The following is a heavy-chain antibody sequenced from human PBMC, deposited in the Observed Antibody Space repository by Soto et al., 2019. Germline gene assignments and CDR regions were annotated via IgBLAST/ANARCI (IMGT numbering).Heavy chain of an antibody. CDR3: ARDGYDSSGDSEYFQY. J-gene: IGHJ1*01. CDR2: ISSSGSSI. CDR1: GFTFSTYE. D-gene: IGHD3-22*01. V-gene: IGHV3-48*03. Sequence: SLRLSCAASGFTFSTYEMNWVRQAPGKGLEWISYISSSGSSIYYADSVKGRFTISRDNAWNSLHLQMNSLRVEDTAVYYCARDGYDSSGDSEYFQYWGQGTLVTVSS.